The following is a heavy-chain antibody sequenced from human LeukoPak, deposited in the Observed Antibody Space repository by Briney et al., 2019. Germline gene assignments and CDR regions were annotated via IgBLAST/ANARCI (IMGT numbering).Heavy chain of an antibody. Sequence: SQTLSLTCTVSGGSISSGSYYWSWIRQPAGKGLEWIGRIYTSGSTNYNPSLKSRVTISVDRSKNQFSLKLRSVTAADTAVYYCGARQAFDIWGQGTMVTVSS. CDR3: GARQAFDI. D-gene: IGHD6-6*01. CDR2: IYTSGST. V-gene: IGHV4-61*02. J-gene: IGHJ3*02. CDR1: GGSISSGSYY.